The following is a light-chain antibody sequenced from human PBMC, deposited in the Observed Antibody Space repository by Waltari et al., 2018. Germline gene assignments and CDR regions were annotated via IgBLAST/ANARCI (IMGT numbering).Light chain of an antibody. V-gene: IGLV8-61*01. Sequence: QTVVTQETSLSVSPGAKVTLTCDLNSASVSTSHYPSGYQQTPGQAPRTLLYNTNSRSSGVPDRFSGSIVGNRAALTITGAQAEDESFYYGVLYLGGGISVFGGGTRLTGL. CDR2: NTN. J-gene: IGLJ3*02. CDR1: SASVSTSHY. CDR3: VLYLGGGISV.